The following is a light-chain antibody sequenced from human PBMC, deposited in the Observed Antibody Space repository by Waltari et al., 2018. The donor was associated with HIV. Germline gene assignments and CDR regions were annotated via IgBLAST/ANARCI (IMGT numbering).Light chain of an antibody. CDR3: MQGTHWPYT. J-gene: IGKJ2*01. CDR1: QSLVYSDGNTY. Sequence: VVLTQSPLSLLVTLGPSASISCWSSQSLVYSDGNTYLSWFQQRPGQSPRRLFYKVSNRDSGVPDRFSGSGSGTDFTLKISRVEADDVAIYYCMQGTHWPYTFGQGTKLEIK. CDR2: KVS. V-gene: IGKV2-30*01.